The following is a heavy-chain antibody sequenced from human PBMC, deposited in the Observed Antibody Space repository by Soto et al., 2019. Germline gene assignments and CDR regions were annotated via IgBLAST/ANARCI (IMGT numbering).Heavy chain of an antibody. Sequence: QVQLQESGPGLVRPSETLSLTCTVSGGSISNSYWSWIRQSPGKGLVWIGYIYSSVSTNYNPSLKCRITISVDASNNPISLKLSSLSAADTAVYYCARHSPPFFYGSGPWDVCVQGTTVTVS. D-gene: IGHD3-10*01. CDR3: ARHSPPFFYGSGPWDV. CDR2: IYSSVST. J-gene: IGHJ6*02. CDR1: GGSISNSY. V-gene: IGHV4-59*08.